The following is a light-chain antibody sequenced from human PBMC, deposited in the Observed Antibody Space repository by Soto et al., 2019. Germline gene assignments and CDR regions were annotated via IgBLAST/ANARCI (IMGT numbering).Light chain of an antibody. Sequence: QSALTQPASVSGSPGQSITISCTGTSSDVGGYNYVSWYQQHPGKAPKLMIYDGSNRPSGVSNRFSGSKSGNTASLTISGLQAEDEADYYCSSYSSSRIVVFGGGTKLTVL. J-gene: IGLJ2*01. CDR2: DGS. CDR3: SSYSSSRIVV. V-gene: IGLV2-14*01. CDR1: SSDVGGYNY.